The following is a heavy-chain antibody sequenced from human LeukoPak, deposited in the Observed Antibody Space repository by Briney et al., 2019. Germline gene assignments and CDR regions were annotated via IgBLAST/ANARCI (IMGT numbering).Heavy chain of an antibody. D-gene: IGHD5-18*01. V-gene: IGHV3-11*01. CDR2: ISSGGITI. CDR3: AKYEGGGYSYGYFFDY. J-gene: IGHJ4*02. CDR1: GFTFSDYY. Sequence: PGGSLRLSCAASGFTFSDYYMSWIRQAPGKGLEWVSYISSGGITIYYADSVKGRFTISRDNAKNSLYLQMNSLRAEDTAVYYCAKYEGGGYSYGYFFDYWGQGTLVTVSS.